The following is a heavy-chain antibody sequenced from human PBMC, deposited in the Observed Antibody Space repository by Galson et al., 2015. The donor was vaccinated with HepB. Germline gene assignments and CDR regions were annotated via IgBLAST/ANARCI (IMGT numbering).Heavy chain of an antibody. CDR1: GYTFTSYG. J-gene: IGHJ4*02. V-gene: IGHV1-18*01. CDR3: ARDTSYVDSSLSY. D-gene: IGHD3-16*02. Sequence: SVKVSCKASGYTFTSYGITWVRQAPGQGLEWMGWISGYNGHTKYAQKVQGRVTMTTDTSTSTAYMELRSLRSDDTAVYYCARDTSYVDSSLSYWGQGTLVTVSS. CDR2: ISGYNGHT.